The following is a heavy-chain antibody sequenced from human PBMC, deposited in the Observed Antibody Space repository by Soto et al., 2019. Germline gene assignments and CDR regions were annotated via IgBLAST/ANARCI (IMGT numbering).Heavy chain of an antibody. CDR2: IYHSGST. CDR1: GYSISSGYY. J-gene: IGHJ5*02. CDR3: AIAAAGIGNWFDP. Sequence: SATLYLTCAVSGYSISSGYYWRWTRQPPGKGLEWIWSIYHSGSTYYTPALGSRVTISVDSSKNQFSLKLSSVTAADTAVYYCAIAAAGIGNWFDPWGQGTLVTV. D-gene: IGHD6-13*01. V-gene: IGHV4-38-2*01.